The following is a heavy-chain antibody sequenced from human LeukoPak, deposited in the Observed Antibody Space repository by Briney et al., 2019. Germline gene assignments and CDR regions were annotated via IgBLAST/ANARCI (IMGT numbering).Heavy chain of an antibody. V-gene: IGHV4-30-4*01. Sequence: TSQTLSLTCTVSGGSISSGDYYWSWIRQPPGKGLEWIGYIYYSGSTYYNPSLKSRVTISVDTSKNQFSLKLSSVTAADTAVYYCARDLGGEVTFDIWGQGTMVTVSS. J-gene: IGHJ3*02. CDR2: IYYSGST. CDR3: ARDLGGEVTFDI. CDR1: GGSISSGDYY. D-gene: IGHD3-16*01.